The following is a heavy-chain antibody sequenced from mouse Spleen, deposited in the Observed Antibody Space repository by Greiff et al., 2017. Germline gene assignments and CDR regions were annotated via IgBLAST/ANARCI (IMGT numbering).Heavy chain of an antibody. J-gene: IGHJ3*01. CDR3: ARWGYGSSYGFAY. V-gene: IGHV1-66*01. Sequence: QVQLQQSGPELVKPGASVKISCKASGYSFTSYYIHWVKQRPGQGLEWIGWIYPGSGNTKYNEKFKGKATLTADTSSSTAYMQLSSLTSEDSAVYYCARWGYGSSYGFAYWGQGTLVTVSA. CDR2: IYPGSGNT. CDR1: GYSFTSYY. D-gene: IGHD1-1*01.